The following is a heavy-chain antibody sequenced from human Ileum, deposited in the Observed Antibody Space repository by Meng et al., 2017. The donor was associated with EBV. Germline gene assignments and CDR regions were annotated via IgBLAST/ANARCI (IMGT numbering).Heavy chain of an antibody. CDR3: ARDGYSSGSD. J-gene: IGHJ4*02. V-gene: IGHV4-61*08. CDR2: IYNSGST. D-gene: IGHD6-19*01. CDR1: GGSLSSGGNY. Sequence: VRPDEAGPGLVRPSETLSLTGSGAGGSLSSGGNYWSWLRQPPGKGLEWIGYIYNSGSTNYNPSLKSRVTISVDTSKNQFSLKLSSVTAADTAVYYCARDGYSSGSDWGQGTLVTVSS.